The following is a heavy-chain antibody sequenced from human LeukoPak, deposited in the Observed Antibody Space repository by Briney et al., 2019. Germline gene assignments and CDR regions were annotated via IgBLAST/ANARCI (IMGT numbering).Heavy chain of an antibody. Sequence: GGSLRLSCAASGFTFSSYGMHWVRQAPGKGLEWVAVISYDGSNKYYADSVKGRFTISRDNSKNTLYLQMNSLRAEDTAVYYCARGRGGSCPDYWGQGTLVTVSS. CDR2: ISYDGSNK. J-gene: IGHJ4*02. V-gene: IGHV3-30*03. CDR1: GFTFSSYG. D-gene: IGHD2-15*01. CDR3: ARGRGGSCPDY.